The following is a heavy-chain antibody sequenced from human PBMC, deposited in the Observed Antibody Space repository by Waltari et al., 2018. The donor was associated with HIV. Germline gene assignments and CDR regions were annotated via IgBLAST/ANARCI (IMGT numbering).Heavy chain of an antibody. CDR1: GGSFSGYY. CDR3: ARLRWDASFYYGLDV. J-gene: IGHJ6*02. CDR2: IYHSGAA. Sequence: QVQLQQWGAGLLKPSETLSLTCAVYGGSFSGYYWTWIRQPPGQGLQWISEIYHSGAANYNPSLKSRVTISVDTSKNQFSLKLRSVTAADTAVYYCARLRWDASFYYGLDVWGQGTTVTVSS. D-gene: IGHD4-17*01. V-gene: IGHV4-34*02.